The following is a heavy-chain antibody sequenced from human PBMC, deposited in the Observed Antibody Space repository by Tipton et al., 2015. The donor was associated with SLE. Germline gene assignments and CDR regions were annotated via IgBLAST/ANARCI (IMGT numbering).Heavy chain of an antibody. CDR2: IYTSGST. V-gene: IGHV4-4*09. CDR1: GGSISSYY. Sequence: TLSLTCTVSGGSISSYYWSWIRQPPGKGLEWIGYIYTSGSTNYNPSLKSRVTISVDTSKNQFSLKLSSVTASDTAVFYCARGPGFWRGDYYYAMDVWGQGTTVTVSS. D-gene: IGHD3-3*01. J-gene: IGHJ6*02. CDR3: ARGPGFWRGDYYYAMDV.